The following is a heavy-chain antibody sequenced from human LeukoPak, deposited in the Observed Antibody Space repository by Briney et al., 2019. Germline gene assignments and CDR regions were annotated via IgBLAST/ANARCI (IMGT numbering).Heavy chain of an antibody. CDR1: GFTFSNHA. Sequence: GGSLRLSCAASGFTFSNHAMSWVRQAPGKGVEGVATISCSGGSTYYADSLKGRITISRDNSNNPLYLQMNSLRAEDTAIYYCAKERGYTSGLGSLDYWGQGTLVTVSS. CDR2: ISCSGGST. D-gene: IGHD6-19*01. V-gene: IGHV3-23*01. CDR3: AKERGYTSGLGSLDY. J-gene: IGHJ4*02.